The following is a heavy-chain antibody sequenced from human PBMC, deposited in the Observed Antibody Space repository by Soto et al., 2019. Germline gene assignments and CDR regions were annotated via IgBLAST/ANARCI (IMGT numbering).Heavy chain of an antibody. D-gene: IGHD2-8*01. CDR2: IIPILGIA. Sequence: SVKVSCKASGGTFSSYTISWVRQAPGQGLEWMGRIIPILGIANYAQKFQGRVTITADKSTSTAYMELSSLRSEDTAVYYCARGYCTNGVCLSPEQFDPWGQGTLVTVSS. CDR1: GGTFSSYT. V-gene: IGHV1-69*02. CDR3: ARGYCTNGVCLSPEQFDP. J-gene: IGHJ5*02.